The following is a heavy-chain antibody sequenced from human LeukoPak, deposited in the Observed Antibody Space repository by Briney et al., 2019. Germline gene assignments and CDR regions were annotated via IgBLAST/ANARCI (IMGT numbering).Heavy chain of an antibody. Sequence: ASVKVSCKASGYTFSGCNLHWVRQAPGQGLEWMGRINPNSGVTNYAQKFQGRVTVTRDTSIRTAYMELSRLTSDDTAVYYCARSGGSWQGYYYYMDVWGKGTTVTVSS. CDR1: GYTFSGCN. CDR3: ARSGGSWQGYYYYMDV. V-gene: IGHV1-2*06. D-gene: IGHD1-26*01. J-gene: IGHJ6*03. CDR2: INPNSGVT.